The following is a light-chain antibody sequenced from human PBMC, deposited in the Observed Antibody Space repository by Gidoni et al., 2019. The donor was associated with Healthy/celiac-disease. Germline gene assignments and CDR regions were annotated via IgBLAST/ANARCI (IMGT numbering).Light chain of an antibody. Sequence: AIRMTQSPSSFSASTGDRVTITCRASQGFSSYLAWYQQKPGKAPKLLIYAASTLQSGVPSRFSGSGSGTDFTLTISCLQSEDFATYYCQQYYSYPQTFDQGTKVEIK. CDR1: QGFSSY. CDR3: QQYYSYPQT. CDR2: AAS. J-gene: IGKJ1*01. V-gene: IGKV1-8*01.